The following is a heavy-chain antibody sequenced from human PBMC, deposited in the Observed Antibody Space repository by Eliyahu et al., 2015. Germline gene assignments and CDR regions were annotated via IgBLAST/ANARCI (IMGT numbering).Heavy chain of an antibody. D-gene: IGHD6-19*01. CDR1: GFTFSTYA. Sequence: EVQLLESGGGLVQPGGSLRLSCVASGFTFSTYAMSWVRQAPGEGPEWVSGISGSGDSTYYADSVKGRFTISRDNSKNTLYLQMSSLRADDTAVYHCAKVFSTGWYQRFYCGMDVWGQGTTVTVSS. V-gene: IGHV3-23*01. CDR3: AKVFSTGWYQRFYCGMDV. CDR2: ISGSGDST. J-gene: IGHJ6*02.